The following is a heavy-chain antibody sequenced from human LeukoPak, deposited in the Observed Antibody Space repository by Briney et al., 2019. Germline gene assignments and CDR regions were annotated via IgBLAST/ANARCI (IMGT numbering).Heavy chain of an antibody. CDR3: ARQPPISSGQYYLDY. CDR1: GFDVTINY. V-gene: IGHV3-66*04. J-gene: IGHJ4*02. CDR2: IYNVDNT. Sequence: SGGSLRLSCVASGFDVTINYMSWVRQAPGKGLEWVSVIYNVDNTNYADSVKGRFTISRDNSKNTLYLQMNSLRAEDTAVYYCARQPPISSGQYYLDYWGQGTLVTVSS. D-gene: IGHD3-22*01.